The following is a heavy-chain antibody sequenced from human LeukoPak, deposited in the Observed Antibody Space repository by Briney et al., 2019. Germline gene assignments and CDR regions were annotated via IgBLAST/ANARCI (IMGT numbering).Heavy chain of an antibody. CDR2: ISSSSSYI. CDR1: GFTFSSYS. D-gene: IGHD1-14*01. Sequence: GGSLRLSCAASGFTFSSYSMNWVRQAPGKGLEWVSSISSSSSYIYYADSVKGRFTISRDNAKNSLYQQMNSLRAEDTAVYYCAKDVTTTGMNWFDPWGQGTLVTVSS. V-gene: IGHV3-21*01. J-gene: IGHJ5*02. CDR3: AKDVTTTGMNWFDP.